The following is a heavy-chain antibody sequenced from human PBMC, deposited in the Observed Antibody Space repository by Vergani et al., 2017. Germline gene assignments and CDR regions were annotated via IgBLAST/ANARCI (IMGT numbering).Heavy chain of an antibody. CDR3: AKDHYKSHEYGMDV. J-gene: IGHJ6*02. V-gene: IGHV3-33*06. Sequence: QVQLVESGGGVVQPGRSLRLSCAASGFTFSSYGMHWVRQAPGKGLEWVAIIWYDGNNKYYADSVKGRFTISRDNSKNTLSLQMNSLRAEDTAVYYCAKDHYKSHEYGMDVWGQGTTVTVSS. CDR1: GFTFSSYG. CDR2: IWYDGNNK. D-gene: IGHD1-14*01.